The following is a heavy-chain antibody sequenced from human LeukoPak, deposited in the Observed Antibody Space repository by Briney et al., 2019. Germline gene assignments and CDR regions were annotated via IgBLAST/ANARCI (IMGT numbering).Heavy chain of an antibody. J-gene: IGHJ4*02. Sequence: SQTLSLTCAIYGDSVSSNSAAWNWIRQSPSRGLEWLGRTYYRSKWYNDYAVCVKSRVTINPDTSKNQFSLQLNSVTPEDTAVYYCARSPEAYDSCGCDYWGQGTLVTVSS. D-gene: IGHD3-22*01. CDR1: GDSVSSNSAA. CDR2: TYYRSKWYN. CDR3: ARSPEAYDSCGCDY. V-gene: IGHV6-1*01.